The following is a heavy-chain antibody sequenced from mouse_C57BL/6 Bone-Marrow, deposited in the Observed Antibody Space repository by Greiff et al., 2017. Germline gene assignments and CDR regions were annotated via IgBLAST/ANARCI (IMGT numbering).Heavy chain of an antibody. CDR3: ARKLRNYYAMDY. J-gene: IGHJ4*01. D-gene: IGHD1-1*01. V-gene: IGHV1-64*01. CDR1: GYTFTSYW. CDR2: IHPNSGST. Sequence: QVQLQQPGAELVKPGASVKLSCKASGYTFTSYWMHWVKQRPGPGLEWIGMIHPNSGSTNYNEKFKSKATLTVDKSSSTAYMQLSSLTSEDSAVYYCARKLRNYYAMDYWGQGTSVTVSS.